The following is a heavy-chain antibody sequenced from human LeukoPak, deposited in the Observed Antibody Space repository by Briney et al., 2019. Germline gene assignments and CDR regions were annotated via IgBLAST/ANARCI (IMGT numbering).Heavy chain of an antibody. CDR1: GGTFSSYA. V-gene: IGHV1-69*01. CDR3: ARAVEISMLRGLVITPHYFYYYMDV. J-gene: IGHJ6*03. D-gene: IGHD3-10*01. Sequence: GSSVKVSCKASGGTFSSYAISWVRQAPGQGLEWMGGIIPIFGTTNYAQKFQGRVTITADESTSTAYMELSSLRSEDTAVYYCARAVEISMLRGLVITPHYFYYYMDVWGKGTTVTISS. CDR2: IIPIFGTT.